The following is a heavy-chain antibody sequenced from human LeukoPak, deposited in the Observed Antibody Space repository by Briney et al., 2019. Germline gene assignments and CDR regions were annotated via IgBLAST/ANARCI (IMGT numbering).Heavy chain of an antibody. CDR3: ARDPPPVVPAADDY. D-gene: IGHD2-2*01. V-gene: IGHV7-4-1*02. Sequence: ASVKVSCKASGYAFTSYAMNWVRQAPGQGLEWMGWINTNTGNPTYAQGFTGRFVFSLDTSVSTAYLQISSLKAEDTAVYYCARDPPPVVPAADDYWGQGTLVTVSS. J-gene: IGHJ4*02. CDR2: INTNTGNP. CDR1: GYAFTSYA.